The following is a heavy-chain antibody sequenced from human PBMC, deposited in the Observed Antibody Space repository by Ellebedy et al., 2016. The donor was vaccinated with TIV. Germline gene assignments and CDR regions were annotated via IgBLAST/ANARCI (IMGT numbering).Heavy chain of an antibody. J-gene: IGHJ4*02. Sequence: AASVKVSCKASGYTFTSYYMHWVRQAPGQGLEWMGIINPSGGSTSYAQKFQGRVTMSRDTSISTAYMELSRLRSDDTAVYYCASGGCSSTSCYADYWGQGTLVTVSS. D-gene: IGHD2-2*01. V-gene: IGHV1-46*01. CDR3: ASGGCSSTSCYADY. CDR1: GYTFTSYY. CDR2: INPSGGST.